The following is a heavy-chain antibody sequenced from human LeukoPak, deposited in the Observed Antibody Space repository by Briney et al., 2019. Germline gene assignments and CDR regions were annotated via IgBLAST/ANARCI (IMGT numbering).Heavy chain of an antibody. CDR2: ISSSVTIT. CDR3: AKEVVTATLIDY. D-gene: IGHD2-21*02. Sequence: GGSLRLSCAASGFTFSNYAMTWVRQAPGKGLGWVSTISSSVTITYYADSVRGRFTISRDNSKSTLYLQMSSLTTDDTAVYYCAKEVVTATLIDYWGQGTLVTVSS. V-gene: IGHV3-23*01. J-gene: IGHJ4*02. CDR1: GFTFSNYA.